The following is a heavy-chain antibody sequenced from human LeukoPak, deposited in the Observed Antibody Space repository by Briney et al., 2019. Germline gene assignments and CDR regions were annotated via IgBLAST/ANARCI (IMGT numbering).Heavy chain of an antibody. CDR1: GGSFSGYY. J-gene: IGHJ5*02. CDR2: INHSGST. V-gene: IGHV4-34*01. CDR3: ARVRIPRYDSSGYYLS. Sequence: ASETLSLTCAVYGGSFSGYYWSWIRQPPGKGLEWIGEINHSGSTNYNPSLKSRVTISVDTSKNQFSLKLSSVTAADTAVYYCARVRIPRYDSSGYYLSWGQGTLVTVSS. D-gene: IGHD3-22*01.